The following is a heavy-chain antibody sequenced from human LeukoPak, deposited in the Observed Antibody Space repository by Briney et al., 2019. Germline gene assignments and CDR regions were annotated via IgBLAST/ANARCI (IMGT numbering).Heavy chain of an antibody. J-gene: IGHJ4*02. D-gene: IGHD5-18*01. V-gene: IGHV4-59*01. CDR3: ARVDTALVTFDY. CDR1: GGSISSYY. Sequence: SSETLSPTCTVSGGSISSYYWSWVRQPPGKGLERIGYIYYSGSTNYNPSLKSRVTISVDTSKNQFSLKLSSVTAADTAVYYCARVDTALVTFDYWGQGTLLTVSS. CDR2: IYYSGST.